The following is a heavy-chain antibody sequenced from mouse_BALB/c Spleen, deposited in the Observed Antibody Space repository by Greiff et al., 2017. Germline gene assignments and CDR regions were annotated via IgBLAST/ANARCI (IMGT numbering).Heavy chain of an antibody. V-gene: IGHV14-3*02. CDR3: GRGRSSFAY. CDR2: IGPANGNT. J-gene: IGHJ3*01. CDR1: GFTFTDSY. Sequence: EVQLQESGAELVKPGASVKLSCTASGFTFTDSYMHWVKQRPEQGLEWIGRIGPANGNTNYDPKFQGKATITADTSSNTAYLQLSSLTSEDTAVYYCGRGRSSFAYWGQGTLVTVSA.